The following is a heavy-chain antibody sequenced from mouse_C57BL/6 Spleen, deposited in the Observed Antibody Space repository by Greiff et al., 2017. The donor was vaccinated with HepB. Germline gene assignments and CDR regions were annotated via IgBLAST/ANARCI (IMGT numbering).Heavy chain of an antibody. CDR2: ISSGSSTI. V-gene: IGHV5-17*01. J-gene: IGHJ3*01. CDR3: ARRDGYAWVAY. D-gene: IGHD2-2*01. CDR1: GFTFSDYG. Sequence: EVKLVESGGGLVKPGGSLKLSCAASGFTFSDYGMHWVRQAPEKGLEWVAYISSGSSTIYYADTVKGRFTISRDNAKNTLFLQMTSLRSEDTAMYYCARRDGYAWVAYWSQGTLVTVSA.